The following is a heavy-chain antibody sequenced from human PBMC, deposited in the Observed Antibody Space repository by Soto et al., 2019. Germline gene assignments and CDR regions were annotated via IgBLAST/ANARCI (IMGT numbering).Heavy chain of an antibody. CDR3: ARLTKVTGHYYYYGMDV. Sequence: XESLKLSWKGSGYSFTSYWISWVLQMPGKGLEWMGRIDPSDSYTNYSPSFQGHVTISADKSISTAYLQWSSLKASDTAMYYCARLTKVTGHYYYYGMDVWGQGTTVTVSS. V-gene: IGHV5-10-1*01. CDR1: GYSFTSYW. J-gene: IGHJ6*02. D-gene: IGHD4-4*01. CDR2: IDPSDSYT.